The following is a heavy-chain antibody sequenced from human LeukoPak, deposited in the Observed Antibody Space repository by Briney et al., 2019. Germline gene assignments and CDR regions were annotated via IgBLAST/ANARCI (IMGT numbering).Heavy chain of an antibody. Sequence: GESLKISCKVSGYSFTSYWIGWLRQLPGKGLEWMGIVNPADSDTRYGPSFQGQVTISADKSISTAYLQWSSLKASDTAMYCCARPHLAYYYDSSGYWGIDYWGQGTLVTVSS. CDR2: VNPADSDT. D-gene: IGHD3-22*01. J-gene: IGHJ4*02. V-gene: IGHV5-51*01. CDR3: ARPHLAYYYDSSGYWGIDY. CDR1: GYSFTSYW.